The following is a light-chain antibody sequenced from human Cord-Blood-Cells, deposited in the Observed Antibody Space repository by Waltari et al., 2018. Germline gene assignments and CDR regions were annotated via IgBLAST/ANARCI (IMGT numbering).Light chain of an antibody. CDR2: QDR. CDR1: KLGDKY. CDR3: QAWDSSTVV. J-gene: IGLJ2*01. Sequence: SYELTQPPSVSVSPGQTASITCSGEKLGDKYACWYQQKPGQSPVLVIYQDRKRPSGIPERFSGSNSGNTATMTISGTQAMDEADYYCQAWDSSTVVFGRGTKLTVL. V-gene: IGLV3-1*01.